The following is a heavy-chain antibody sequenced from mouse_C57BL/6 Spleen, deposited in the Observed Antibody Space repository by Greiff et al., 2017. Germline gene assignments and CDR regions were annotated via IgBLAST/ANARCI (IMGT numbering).Heavy chain of an antibody. V-gene: IGHV14-1*01. D-gene: IGHD2-1*01. CDR2: IDPEDGDT. CDR1: GFHIKDYY. Sequence: VQLKQSGAELVRPGASVKLSCTASGFHIKDYYMHWVKQRPEQGLEWIGRIDPEDGDTEYAPKFQGKATMTADTSSNTAYLQLSSLTSEDTAVYFCLIYYGNYPNYFDYWGQGTTLTVSS. J-gene: IGHJ2*01. CDR3: LIYYGNYPNYFDY.